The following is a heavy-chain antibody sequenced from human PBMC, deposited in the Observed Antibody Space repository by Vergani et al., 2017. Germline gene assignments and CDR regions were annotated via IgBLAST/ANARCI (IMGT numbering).Heavy chain of an antibody. V-gene: IGHV4-34*01. CDR1: GGSFSGYY. Sequence: QVQLQQWGAGLLKPSETLSLTCAVYGGSFSGYYWSWIRQPPGKGLEWNGEINQSVSTNSNPSLKSRVTISVDTSKNQFSLKLSSVTAADTAVYYCASARYSSSWYVTSDYYYMDVWGKGTMVTVSS. CDR2: INQSVST. D-gene: IGHD6-13*01. CDR3: ASARYSSSWYVTSDYYYMDV. J-gene: IGHJ6*03.